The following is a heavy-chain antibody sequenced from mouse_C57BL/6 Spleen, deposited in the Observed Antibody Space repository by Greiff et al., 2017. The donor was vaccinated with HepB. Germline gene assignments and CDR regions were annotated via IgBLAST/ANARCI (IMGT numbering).Heavy chain of an antibody. CDR1: GYTFTDYE. CDR2: IDPETGGT. D-gene: IGHD1-1*01. Sequence: QVQLKQSGAELVRPGASVTLSCKASGYTFTDYEMHWVKQTPVHGLEWIGAIDPETGGTAYNQKFKGKAILTADKSSSTAYMELRSLTSEDSAVYYCTRTTVEGAWFAYWGQGTLVTVSA. V-gene: IGHV1-15*01. CDR3: TRTTVEGAWFAY. J-gene: IGHJ3*01.